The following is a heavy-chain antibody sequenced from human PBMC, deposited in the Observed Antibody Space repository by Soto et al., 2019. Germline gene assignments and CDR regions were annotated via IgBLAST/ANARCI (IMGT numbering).Heavy chain of an antibody. D-gene: IGHD5-18*01. J-gene: IGHJ6*02. CDR2: IIPMFGTA. CDR3: ARPVLMDTGVHYYYGMDV. V-gene: IGHV1-69*01. CDR1: GGTFSSYA. Sequence: QVQLVQSGAEVKKAGSSVKVSCKASGGTFSSYAMNWVRQAPGQGLEWMGGIIPMFGTADYAQKFQARVTITADESTSTAYMELSSLTAEDTAVYYCARPVLMDTGVHYYYGMDVWGQGTTVTVSS.